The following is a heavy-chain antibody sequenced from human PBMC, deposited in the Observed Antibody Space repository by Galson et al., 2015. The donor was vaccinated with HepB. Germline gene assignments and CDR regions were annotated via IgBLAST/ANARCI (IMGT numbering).Heavy chain of an antibody. V-gene: IGHV3-48*01. Sequence: SLRLSCAASGFTFSSYSMNWVRQAPGKGLEWVSYISSSSSTIYYADSVKGRFTISRDNAKNSLNLQMNSLRAEDTAVYYCATLSPAAPLDYWGQGTLVTVSS. CDR1: GFTFSSYS. CDR2: ISSSSSTI. CDR3: ATLSPAAPLDY. J-gene: IGHJ4*02. D-gene: IGHD6-13*01.